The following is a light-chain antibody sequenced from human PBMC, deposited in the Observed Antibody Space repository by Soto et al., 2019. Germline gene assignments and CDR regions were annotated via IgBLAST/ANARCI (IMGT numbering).Light chain of an antibody. CDR2: AAS. J-gene: IGKJ4*02. V-gene: IGKV1-27*01. CDR3: QKCNRAPLT. CDR1: QSISNY. Sequence: DIQMTQSPSSLSASVGERGTISCRASQSISNYVAWYQQKPGKVPKLLIYAASTLRSGVPSRFSGSGSGTDFTLTISSLQPEDVATYYCQKCNRAPLTFGGGTKVDIK.